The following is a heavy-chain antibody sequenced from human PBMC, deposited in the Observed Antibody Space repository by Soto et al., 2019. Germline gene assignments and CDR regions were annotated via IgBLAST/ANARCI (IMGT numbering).Heavy chain of an antibody. J-gene: IGHJ6*02. CDR1: GFTFSSYA. CDR2: ISGSGGST. V-gene: IGHV3-23*01. D-gene: IGHD3-3*01. CDR3: ARIKLVEWFFINVDVYDMDV. Sequence: GGSLRLSCAAPGFTFSSYAMSWVRQAPGKGLEWVSAISGSGGSTYYADSVKGRFTISRDNSKNTLYLQMNSLRAEDTAVYYCARIKLVEWFFINVDVYDMDVWGQGTPVTVSS.